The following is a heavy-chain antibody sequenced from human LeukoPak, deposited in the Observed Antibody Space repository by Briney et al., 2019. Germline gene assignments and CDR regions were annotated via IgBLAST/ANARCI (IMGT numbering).Heavy chain of an antibody. J-gene: IGHJ4*02. CDR3: SXXXYYYGSGIEYYFDY. V-gene: IGHV4-59*08. CDR2: IYYSGST. Sequence: PSETLSLTCTVSGGSISSYYWSWIRQPPGKGLEWIGYIYYSGSTNYNPSLKSRVTISVDTSKNQFSLKLSSVTAADTAVYYCSXXXYYYGSGIEYYFDYWGQGTLVTVSS. CDR1: GGSISSYY. D-gene: IGHD3-10*01.